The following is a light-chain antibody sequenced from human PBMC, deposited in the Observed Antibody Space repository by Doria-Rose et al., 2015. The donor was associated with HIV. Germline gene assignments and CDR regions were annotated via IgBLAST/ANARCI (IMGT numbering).Light chain of an antibody. J-gene: IGKJ4*01. CDR1: QSTGSF. CDR3: QQSYSTPLT. V-gene: IGKV1-39*01. Sequence: DIRLNQSPSSLSASVGDRVTITCRASQSTGSFLNWYQQKPGKAPKLLIYAASSLQNGVSSRFSGSGSGTDFTLTISSLQPEDFATYFCQQSYSTPLTVGGGTKVEIK. CDR2: AAS.